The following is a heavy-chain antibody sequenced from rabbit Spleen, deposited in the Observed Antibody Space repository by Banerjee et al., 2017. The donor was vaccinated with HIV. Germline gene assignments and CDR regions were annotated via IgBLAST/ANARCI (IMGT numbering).Heavy chain of an antibody. V-gene: IGHV1S7*01. CDR3: VRDRGVDYTYGYAGNTYASPFNL. CDR1: GFAFSSYG. D-gene: IGHD6-1*01. Sequence: QLKETGGGLVQPGGSLTLSCKTSGFAFSSYGVSWVRQAPGQGLEWLGYIDPVFGITYYANWVNGRFTISSHNAQNTLYLQLNSLTAADTATYFCVRDRGVDYTYGYAGNTYASPFNLWGPGTLVTVS. CDR2: IDPVFGIT. J-gene: IGHJ4*01.